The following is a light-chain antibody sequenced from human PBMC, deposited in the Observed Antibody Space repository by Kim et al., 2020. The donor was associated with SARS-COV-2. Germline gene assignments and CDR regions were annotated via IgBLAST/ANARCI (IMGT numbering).Light chain of an antibody. V-gene: IGKV1-39*01. CDR1: QSISRY. CDR3: QQSFSAPWT. CDR2: TAS. Sequence: DIQMTQSPSSLSASVGDRVTVTCQASQSISRYLNWYQQKVGEAPKLLIFTASNLQTGVPSRFSGSGSGTDFFLTISRLQVEDFATYYCQQSFSAPWTFGQGTRVEI. J-gene: IGKJ1*01.